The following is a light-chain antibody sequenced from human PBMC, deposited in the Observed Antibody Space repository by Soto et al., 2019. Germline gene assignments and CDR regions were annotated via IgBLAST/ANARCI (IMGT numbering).Light chain of an antibody. V-gene: IGKV3-15*01. J-gene: IGKJ1*01. Sequence: EIVMTQSPATLSVSPGERATLSCRASQRVSRNLAWYQQKPGQAPRLLIYGASTRATGIPARFSGSGSETEFTLTISSLQSEDFAVYYCQQFATSRTFGQGTKVDMK. CDR1: QRVSRN. CDR2: GAS. CDR3: QQFATSRT.